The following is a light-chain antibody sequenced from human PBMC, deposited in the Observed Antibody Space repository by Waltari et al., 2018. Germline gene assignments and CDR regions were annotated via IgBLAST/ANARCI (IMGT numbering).Light chain of an antibody. J-gene: IGLJ3*02. CDR2: WNN. CDR1: SSNIENNN. Sequence: QSVLTQPPSTSGTPGQAVTISCSGSSSNIENNNVYWYQQLPGTAPKLLVYWNNRRPSGLTDRFFASKSGTSASLAISGLRSEDEGDYYCLAWDASLSGWVFGGGTKVTVL. CDR3: LAWDASLSGWV. V-gene: IGLV1-47*01.